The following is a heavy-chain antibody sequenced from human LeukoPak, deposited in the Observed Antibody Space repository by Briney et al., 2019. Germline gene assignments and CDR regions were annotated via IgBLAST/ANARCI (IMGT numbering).Heavy chain of an antibody. V-gene: IGHV3-23*01. CDR1: GITFSNYA. CDR3: ARDRAWNYFDY. CDR2: ISGSAHKI. Sequence: GGSLRLSCVASGITFSNYAVGWVRQAPEKGLDWVSVISGSAHKIRYADSVKGRFTISRDNSENRVYLQMDSLRAEDTAVYYCARDRAWNYFDYWGQGTLVTVSS. J-gene: IGHJ4*02. D-gene: IGHD3-3*01.